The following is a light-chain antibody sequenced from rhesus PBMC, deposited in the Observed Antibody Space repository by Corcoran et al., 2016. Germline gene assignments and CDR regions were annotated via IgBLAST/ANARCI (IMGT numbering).Light chain of an antibody. CDR2: KAS. CDR1: QGISRW. J-gene: IGKJ1*01. V-gene: IGKV1-21*01. CDR3: QQYNNTPWT. Sequence: DILMTQSPSSLSASVGDTVTITCRASQGISRWLAWYQQKPGKAPNLLIHKASTLKSGVPSRFSGSGTVTDFTLTISGLQSEDFATYFCQQYNNTPWTFGQGTKVEIK.